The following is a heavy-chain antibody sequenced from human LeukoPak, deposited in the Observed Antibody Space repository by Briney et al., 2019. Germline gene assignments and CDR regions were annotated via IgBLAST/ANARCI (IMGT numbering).Heavy chain of an antibody. D-gene: IGHD2-15*01. CDR3: ARVERDCSDGSCYYYYYAMDV. Sequence: GGSLRLSCAASGFTFSRYSMNWVRQAPGKGLEWVSSISSSSRYIYYADSVKGRFTISRDNAKNSLYLQMNSLRAEDTAVYYCARVERDCSDGSCYYYYYAMDVWGQGTTVTVSS. V-gene: IGHV3-21*01. J-gene: IGHJ6*02. CDR2: ISSSSRYI. CDR1: GFTFSRYS.